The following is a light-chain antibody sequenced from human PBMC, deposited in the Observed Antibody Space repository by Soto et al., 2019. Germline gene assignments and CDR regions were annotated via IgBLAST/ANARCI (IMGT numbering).Light chain of an antibody. CDR1: QSVSIN. CDR2: DAS. CDR3: QQYNNWHPLT. J-gene: IGKJ4*01. Sequence: EIVMTQSPGTLSVSPGERATLSCRASQSVSINLAWYQQKPGQAPRLLIYDASTRATGIPARFSGSGSGTEFTLTISSLQSKEFAVYYCQQYNNWHPLTFGGGTKGEI. V-gene: IGKV3D-15*01.